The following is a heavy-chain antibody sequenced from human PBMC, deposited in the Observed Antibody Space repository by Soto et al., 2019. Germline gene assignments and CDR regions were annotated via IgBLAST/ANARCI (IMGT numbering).Heavy chain of an antibody. CDR1: GGSIKDDTYY. V-gene: IGHV4-39*01. Sequence: QLQLQESGPGLVKPSETLSLTCTVSGGSIKDDTYYWGWIRQPPGKGLEWIGSIYYSGTSSYNPSLESRVTMSIYTSKKQLSLRLRSVTAADSAVYYCARLHCASPNCVPLDPWGQGTLVIVSS. CDR3: ARLHCASPNCVPLDP. D-gene: IGHD2-2*01. J-gene: IGHJ5*02. CDR2: IYYSGTS.